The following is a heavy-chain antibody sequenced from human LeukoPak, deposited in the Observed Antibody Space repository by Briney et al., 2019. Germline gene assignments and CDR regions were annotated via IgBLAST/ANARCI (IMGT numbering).Heavy chain of an antibody. CDR1: GFTFSSYA. V-gene: IGHV3-30*01. D-gene: IGHD5-24*01. Sequence: DPGRSLRLSCAASGFTFSSYAMHWVRQAPGKGLEWVAVISYDGSNNYYADSVKGRFTISRDNSKNTLYLQMNSLRAEDTAVYCCARTMATITPFDYWGQGTLVTVSS. J-gene: IGHJ4*02. CDR3: ARTMATITPFDY. CDR2: ISYDGSNN.